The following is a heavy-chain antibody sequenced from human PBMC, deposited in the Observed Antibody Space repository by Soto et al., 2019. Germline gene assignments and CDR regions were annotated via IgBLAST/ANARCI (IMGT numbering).Heavy chain of an antibody. CDR2: ISGSGGST. D-gene: IGHD3-22*01. J-gene: IGHJ4*02. V-gene: IGHV3-23*01. Sequence: GSLRLSCAASGFTFSSYAMSWVRQAPGKGLEWVSAISGSGGSTYYAGSVKGRFTISRDNSKNTLYLQMNSLRAEDTAVYYCAKDVNYYDSSGYYYWGQGTLVTVSS. CDR1: GFTFSSYA. CDR3: AKDVNYYDSSGYYY.